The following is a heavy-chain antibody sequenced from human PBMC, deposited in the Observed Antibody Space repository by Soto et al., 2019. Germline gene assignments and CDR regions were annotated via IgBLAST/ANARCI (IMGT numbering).Heavy chain of an antibody. CDR1: GGSISSGDYY. V-gene: IGHV4-30-4*08. J-gene: IGHJ3*02. D-gene: IGHD1-1*01. Sequence: QVQLQESGPGLVRPSQTLSLTCTVSGGSISSGDYYWSWIRQPPGKGLEWIGVIYYSGITYYNPSLESRLFMSVDTSKNQFSLKVSSVTAADTAVYYCARPLTPLRGTDDFDIWGQGTMVTVSS. CDR2: IYYSGIT. CDR3: ARPLTPLRGTDDFDI.